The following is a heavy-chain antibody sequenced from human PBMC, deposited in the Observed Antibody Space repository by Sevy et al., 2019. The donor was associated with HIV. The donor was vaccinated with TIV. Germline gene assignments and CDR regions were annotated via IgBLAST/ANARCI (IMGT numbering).Heavy chain of an antibody. Sequence: ASVKVSCKASGYTFTSYDINWVRQATGQGLEWMGWMNPNSGNTGYAQKFQGRVTMTRNTSISTAYMELSSLRSEDTAVDYCARGRNIVVVPAAIRGRYYYYMDVWGKGTTVTVSS. D-gene: IGHD2-2*02. CDR1: GYTFTSYD. J-gene: IGHJ6*03. CDR3: ARGRNIVVVPAAIRGRYYYYMDV. CDR2: MNPNSGNT. V-gene: IGHV1-8*01.